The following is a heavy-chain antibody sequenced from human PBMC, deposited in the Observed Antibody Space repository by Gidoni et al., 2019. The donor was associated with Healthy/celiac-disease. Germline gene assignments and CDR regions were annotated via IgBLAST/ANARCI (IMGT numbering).Heavy chain of an antibody. V-gene: IGHV3-23*01. CDR1: GFTLSRYA. D-gene: IGHD6-19*01. CDR2: ISGSGGST. CDR3: SKTEAPIAVAGTFDY. Sequence: EVQLLQSGGGLAQPGWSLRLSSVASGFTLSRYAMSWVRQAPGKGLSWVSAISGSGGSTYYADSVKGLFTISSDNSKNTLYLQMNSLRAEYTALYYCSKTEAPIAVAGTFDYWGQGTLITVSS. J-gene: IGHJ4*02.